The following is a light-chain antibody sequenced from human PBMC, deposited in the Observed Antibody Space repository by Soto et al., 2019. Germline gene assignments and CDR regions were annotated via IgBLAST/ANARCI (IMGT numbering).Light chain of an antibody. CDR1: QSISSW. CDR2: KAS. V-gene: IGKV1-5*03. J-gene: IGKJ4*01. CDR3: QQYDNLPPALT. Sequence: DIQMTQSPSTLSASVGDRVTITCRASQSISSWLAWYQQKPGKAPKLLIYKASSLESGVPSRFSGSGSGTDFTFTISSLQPEDIATYYCQQYDNLPPALTFGGGTKVEIK.